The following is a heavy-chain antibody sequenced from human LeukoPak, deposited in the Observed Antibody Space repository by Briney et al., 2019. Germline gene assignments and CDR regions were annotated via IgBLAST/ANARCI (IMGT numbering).Heavy chain of an antibody. J-gene: IGHJ5*02. CDR2: IYYSGST. D-gene: IGHD3-16*02. Sequence: SETLSLTCTVSGGSISSSSYYWGWIRQPPGKGLEWIGSIYYSGSTYYNPSLKSRVTISVDTSKNQFSLKPSSVTAADTAVYYCAREESFLGWFDPWGQGTLVTVSS. CDR3: AREESFLGWFDP. CDR1: GGSISSSSYY. V-gene: IGHV4-39*07.